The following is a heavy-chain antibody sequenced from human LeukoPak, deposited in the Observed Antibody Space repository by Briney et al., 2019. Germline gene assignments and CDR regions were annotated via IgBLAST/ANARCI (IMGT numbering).Heavy chain of an antibody. CDR3: ARDYNYCSSGRCYDAFDI. Sequence: GGSLRLSCVASGFSISTFWMTWLRQAPGKGLEWVANMRGDGSRLYYMDSVKGRFTISRDNAKNSLYLHMSDLRAEDTSVYYCARDYNYCSSGRCYDAFDIWGQGTMVTVSS. CDR1: GFSISTFW. D-gene: IGHD2-2*01. J-gene: IGHJ3*02. CDR2: MRGDGSRL. V-gene: IGHV3-7*01.